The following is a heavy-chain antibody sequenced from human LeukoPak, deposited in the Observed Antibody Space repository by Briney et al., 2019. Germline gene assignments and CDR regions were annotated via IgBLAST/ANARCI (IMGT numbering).Heavy chain of an antibody. CDR2: INPSGGST. V-gene: IGHV1-46*01. CDR1: GYTFTSYY. CDR3: ARDYLKVVVAGTAPSAGHMDY. D-gene: IGHD2-15*01. Sequence: ASVKVSCKASGYTFTSYYMHWVRQTPGQGLEWMGIINPSGGSTSYAQKFQGRVTMTRDTTTSTVYMELSSLRSEDMAVYYCARDYLKVVVAGTAPSAGHMDYWGQGTLVTVSS. J-gene: IGHJ4*02.